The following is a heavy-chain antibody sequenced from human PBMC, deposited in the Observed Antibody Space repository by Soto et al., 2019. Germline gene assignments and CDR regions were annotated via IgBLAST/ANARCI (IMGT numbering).Heavy chain of an antibody. CDR1: GGSISSYY. CDR3: ARDRSGMDV. J-gene: IGHJ6*02. Sequence: SETLSLTCTVSGGSISSYYWSWIRQPPGKGLEWIGYIYYSGSTNYNPSLKSRVTISVDTSKNQFSLKLSSVTAADTAVYYCARDRSGMDVWGQGTTVTV. CDR2: IYYSGST. V-gene: IGHV4-59*01.